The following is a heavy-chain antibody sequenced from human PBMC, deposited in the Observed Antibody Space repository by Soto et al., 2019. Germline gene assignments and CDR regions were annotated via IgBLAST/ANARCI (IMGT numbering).Heavy chain of an antibody. CDR1: GSTITSYD. CDR3: ARVKIVTTNYYYYYGMAL. V-gene: IGHV1-69*13. CDR2: IIPIFGTA. Sequence: SSVKPSCKDPGSTITSYDRTWVRHAPGQGLEWMGEIIPIFGTANYAQKFQGRVTITADESTSTADMELSSLRSEDTAVYYCARVKIVTTNYYYYYGMALWGQGSTVTGSS. J-gene: IGHJ6*02. D-gene: IGHD2-15*01.